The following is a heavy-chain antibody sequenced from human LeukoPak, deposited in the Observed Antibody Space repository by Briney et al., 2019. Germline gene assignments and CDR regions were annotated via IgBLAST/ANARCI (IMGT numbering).Heavy chain of an antibody. CDR2: IKQDATTK. CDR1: GFTFTNSW. D-gene: IGHD2-8*02. J-gene: IGHJ4*02. Sequence: GGSLRLSCAASGFTFTNSWMAWVRQAPGKGLEWVANIKQDATTKHYADSLKGRFTISRDNPKNSLYLQMNNLRADDTAVYYCTIDTEGTLDYWGQGILVTVAS. CDR3: TIDTEGTLDY. V-gene: IGHV3-7*01.